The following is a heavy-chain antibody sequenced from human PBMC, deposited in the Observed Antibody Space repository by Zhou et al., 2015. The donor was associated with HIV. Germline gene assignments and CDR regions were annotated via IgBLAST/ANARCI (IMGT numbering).Heavy chain of an antibody. CDR1: GYNFTTYS. V-gene: IGHV1-69*10. CDR3: ARVRDSSMVYYFDY. CDR2: IIPIIGAA. D-gene: IGHD5-18*01. J-gene: IGHJ4*02. Sequence: QVHLVQSGAEVKKPGASVRVSCKASGYNFTTYSVHWVRQAPGQRLEWMGGIIPIIGAANYAQKFQGRVTITADISTSTAYMGLSSLRSEDTAVYYCARVRDSSMVYYFDYWGQGTLVTVSS.